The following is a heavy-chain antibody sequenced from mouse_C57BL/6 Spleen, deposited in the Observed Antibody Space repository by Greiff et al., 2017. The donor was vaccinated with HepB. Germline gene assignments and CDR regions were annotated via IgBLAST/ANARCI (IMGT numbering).Heavy chain of an antibody. J-gene: IGHJ2*01. Sequence: VQLQQSGAELVKPGASVKLSCKASGYTFTSYWMHWVKQRPGQGLEWIGMIHPNSGSTNYNEKFKSKATLTVDKSSSTAYMQLSSLTSEDSAVYYCARGDPVVATGDYWGQGTTLTVSS. CDR1: GYTFTSYW. CDR2: IHPNSGST. CDR3: ARGDPVVATGDY. V-gene: IGHV1-64*01. D-gene: IGHD1-1*01.